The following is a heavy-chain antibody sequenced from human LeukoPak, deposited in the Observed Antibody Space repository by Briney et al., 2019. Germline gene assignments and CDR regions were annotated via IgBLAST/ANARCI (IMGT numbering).Heavy chain of an antibody. Sequence: PGESLKISCKGSGYNFTNHWIGWVRQMPGKGLGWMGIIYPGDSDTRYSPSFQGQVTISADKSLSTAYLQWSSLKASDTAMYYCARHSLKYYYGSGRDYQYYYYYMDVWGKGTTVTVSS. D-gene: IGHD3-10*01. J-gene: IGHJ6*03. CDR1: GYNFTNHW. CDR3: ARHSLKYYYGSGRDYQYYYYYMDV. V-gene: IGHV5-51*01. CDR2: IYPGDSDT.